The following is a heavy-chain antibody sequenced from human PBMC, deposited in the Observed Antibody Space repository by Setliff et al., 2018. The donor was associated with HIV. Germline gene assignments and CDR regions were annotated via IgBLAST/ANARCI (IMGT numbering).Heavy chain of an antibody. CDR1: GYSISSGYY. Sequence: PSETLSLTCAVSGYSISSGYYWGWIRQPPGKGLEWIGEINHSGSTNYNPSLKSRVTISVDTSKNQFSLKLRSVTAADTALYYCAGSILTGYYTFGADYWGQGTLVTVS. D-gene: IGHD3-9*01. V-gene: IGHV4-38-2*01. CDR2: INHSGST. CDR3: AGSILTGYYTFGADY. J-gene: IGHJ4*02.